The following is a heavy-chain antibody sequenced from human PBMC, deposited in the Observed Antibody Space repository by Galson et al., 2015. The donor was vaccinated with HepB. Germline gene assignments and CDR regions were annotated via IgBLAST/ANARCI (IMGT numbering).Heavy chain of an antibody. CDR1: GFTFSSYA. Sequence: SLRLSCAASGFTFSSYAMHWVRQAPGKGLEWVAVISYNGSNKYYADSVKGRFTISRDNSKNTLYLQMNSLRAEDTAVYYCARGSYSSSWYVFDYWGQGTLVTVSS. CDR3: ARGSYSSSWYVFDY. J-gene: IGHJ4*02. V-gene: IGHV3-30-3*01. D-gene: IGHD6-13*01. CDR2: ISYNGSNK.